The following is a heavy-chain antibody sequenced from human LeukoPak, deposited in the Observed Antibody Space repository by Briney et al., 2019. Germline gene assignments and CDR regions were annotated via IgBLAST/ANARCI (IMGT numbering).Heavy chain of an antibody. Sequence: KPSETLSLTCTVSGGSISSCTSCWSWVRQPPGNGLEWIGSIYYSGSTYYNASLMSRVTISVDTSKNQFSLKLSSVTAADTAVYYCARQTGPRNWVDYWGQGTLVTVSS. CDR1: GGSISSCTSC. CDR2: IYYSGST. J-gene: IGHJ4*02. D-gene: IGHD1-1*01. CDR3: ARQTGPRNWVDY. V-gene: IGHV4-39*01.